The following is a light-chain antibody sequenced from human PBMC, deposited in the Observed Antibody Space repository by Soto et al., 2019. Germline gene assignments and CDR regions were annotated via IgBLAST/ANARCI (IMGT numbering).Light chain of an antibody. CDR2: YVS. CDR3: CSSAGTFTGV. J-gene: IGLJ3*02. V-gene: IGLV2-11*01. CDR1: SSDIGVDNF. Sequence: QSALTQPRSVSGSPGQSVTISCTGTSSDIGVDNFVSWYQQHPGKAPKLMIYYVSQRPSGVPDRFSGSKSGNTASLTISGLQADDEADYYCCSSAGTFTGVFGGGTKLTVL.